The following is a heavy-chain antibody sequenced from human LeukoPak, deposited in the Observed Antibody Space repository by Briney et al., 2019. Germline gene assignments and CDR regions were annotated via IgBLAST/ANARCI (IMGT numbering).Heavy chain of an antibody. J-gene: IGHJ4*02. CDR3: ARLWSTDCSGGTCPHQPNY. CDR2: IYYSGST. V-gene: IGHV4-39*01. Sequence: PSETLSLTCTVSGGSISSSSYYWGWIRQPPGKGLEWIGSIYYSGSTYYNPSLKSRVTISADKSKNQSSLKLRSVIAADTAVYYCARLWSTDCSGGTCPHQPNYWGQGILVTVSS. CDR1: GGSISSSSYY. D-gene: IGHD2-15*01.